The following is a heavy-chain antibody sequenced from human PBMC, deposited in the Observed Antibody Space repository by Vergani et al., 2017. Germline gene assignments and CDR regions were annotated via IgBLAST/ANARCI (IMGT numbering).Heavy chain of an antibody. CDR2: IDYSGSA. CDR3: ARHGPAYCHCYMDV. V-gene: IGHV4-34*02. CDR1: GGLFRGYY. D-gene: IGHD2-8*01. J-gene: IGHJ6*03. Sequence: QVQLQQSGAGLLKPSETLSLMCGLYGGLFRGYYWSWIRQSPGKGLEWIGGIDYSGSANDNPSLNTRVIISVDTSNNQFSLKLTSGTAADTAVYYCARHGPAYCHCYMDVWGKGTTVTVSS.